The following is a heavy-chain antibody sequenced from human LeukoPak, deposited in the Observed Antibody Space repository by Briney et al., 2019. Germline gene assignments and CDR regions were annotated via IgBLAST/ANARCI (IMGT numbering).Heavy chain of an antibody. CDR3: ARVPYYYYYYMDV. CDR1: GFTFSSYS. CDR2: ISSSSYI. J-gene: IGHJ6*03. Sequence: PGGSLRLSCAASGFTFSSYSMNWVRQAPGKGLEWVSSISSSSYIYYADSVKGRFTISRDNAKNSLYLQMNSLRAEDTAVYYCARVPYYYYYYMDVRGKGTTVTVSS. V-gene: IGHV3-21*01.